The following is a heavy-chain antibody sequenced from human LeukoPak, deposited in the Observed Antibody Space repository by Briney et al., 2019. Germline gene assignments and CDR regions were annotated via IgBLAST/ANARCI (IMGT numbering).Heavy chain of an antibody. CDR2: ISGNSGSI. Sequence: GGSLRLSCAASGFTFDDYAMHWVRQAPGKGLEWVSGISGNSGSIGYADSVKGRFTISRDNAKNSLYLQMKSLRAEDTALYYCAKDIWTWFWDRLFRSRFDYWGQGTLVTVSS. CDR3: AKDIWTWFWDRLFRSRFDY. J-gene: IGHJ4*02. CDR1: GFTFDDYA. D-gene: IGHD3/OR15-3a*01. V-gene: IGHV3-9*01.